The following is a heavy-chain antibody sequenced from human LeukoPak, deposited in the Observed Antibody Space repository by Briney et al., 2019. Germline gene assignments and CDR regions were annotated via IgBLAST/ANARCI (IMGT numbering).Heavy chain of an antibody. CDR3: AREAYCGGDCYSGFDY. Sequence: SETLSLTCAVYGGSFSGYYWSWIRQPPGKGLEWIGEINHSGSTNYNPSLKSRVTISVDTSKNQFSLKLSSVTAADTAVYYCAREAYCGGDCYSGFDYWGQGTLVTVSS. CDR2: INHSGST. D-gene: IGHD2-21*02. V-gene: IGHV4-34*01. CDR1: GGSFSGYY. J-gene: IGHJ4*02.